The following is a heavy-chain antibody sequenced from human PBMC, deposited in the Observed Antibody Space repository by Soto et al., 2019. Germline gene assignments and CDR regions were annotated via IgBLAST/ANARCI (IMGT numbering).Heavy chain of an antibody. D-gene: IGHD2-2*02. Sequence: GGSLRLSCAASGFTFSSYWMSWVRQAPGKGLEWVANIKQDGSEKYYVDSVKGRFTISRDNAKNSVSLQMNSLRAEDTAVYYCAREYTAWPLAYGLDVWGQGTTVTVSS. CDR3: AREYTAWPLAYGLDV. J-gene: IGHJ6*02. CDR1: GFTFSSYW. CDR2: IKQDGSEK. V-gene: IGHV3-7*01.